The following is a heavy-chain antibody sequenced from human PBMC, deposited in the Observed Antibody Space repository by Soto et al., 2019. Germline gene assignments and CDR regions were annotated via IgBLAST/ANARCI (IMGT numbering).Heavy chain of an antibody. D-gene: IGHD2-8*01. CDR2: IYHSGST. J-gene: IGHJ4*02. V-gene: IGHV4-4*02. CDR3: ARVKASGLNFDY. CDR1: GGSISSTNW. Sequence: PSETLSLTCAVSGGSISSTNWWSWVRQPPGKGLEWIGEIYHSGSTNYNPSLKSRVTISVDKSKNQFSLKLSSVTAADTAVYYCARVKASGLNFDYWGQGNLVPSPQ.